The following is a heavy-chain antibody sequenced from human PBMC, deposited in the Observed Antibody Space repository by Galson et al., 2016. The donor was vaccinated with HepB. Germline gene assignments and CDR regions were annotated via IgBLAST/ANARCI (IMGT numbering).Heavy chain of an antibody. CDR2: FDPEDGET. J-gene: IGHJ3*02. CDR1: GYTLTELS. Sequence: SVKVSCKVSGYTLTELSMHWVRQAPGKGLEWMGGFDPEDGETIYAQKFQGRVTMTEDTSTDTAYVELGSLRSEDTAVYYCATGRRAAAGLDAFDIWGQGTMVTVSS. CDR3: ATGRRAAAGLDAFDI. V-gene: IGHV1-24*01. D-gene: IGHD6-13*01.